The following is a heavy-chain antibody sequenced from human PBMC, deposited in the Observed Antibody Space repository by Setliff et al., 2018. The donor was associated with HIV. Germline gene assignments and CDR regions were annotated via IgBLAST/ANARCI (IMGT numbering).Heavy chain of an antibody. D-gene: IGHD6-19*01. CDR2: IYYSGST. CDR1: GGSISSRSYY. V-gene: IGHV4-39*07. Sequence: PSETLSLTCTVSGGSISSRSYYWGWIRQPPGKGLEWIGSIYYSGSTYYNPSLKSRVTISVDTSKNQFSLKLSSVTAADTAVYYCASTGYSSGWSFDYWGQGTQVTVSS. CDR3: ASTGYSSGWSFDY. J-gene: IGHJ4*02.